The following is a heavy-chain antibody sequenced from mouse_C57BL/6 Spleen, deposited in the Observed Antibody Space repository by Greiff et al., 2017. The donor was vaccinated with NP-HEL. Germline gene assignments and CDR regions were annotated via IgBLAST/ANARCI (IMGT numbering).Heavy chain of an antibody. J-gene: IGHJ4*01. CDR3: VRDPWAYAMDY. V-gene: IGHV10-3*01. D-gene: IGHD4-1*01. Sequence: VKDRFTISRDDSQSMLYLQMNNLKTEDTAMYYCVRDPWAYAMDYWGQGTSVTVSS.